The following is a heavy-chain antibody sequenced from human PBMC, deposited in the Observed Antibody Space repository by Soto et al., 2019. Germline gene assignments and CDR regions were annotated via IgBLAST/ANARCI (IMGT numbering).Heavy chain of an antibody. D-gene: IGHD4-17*01. J-gene: IGHJ4*02. V-gene: IGHV4-30-4*01. Sequence: PSETLSLTCSVSGASIYNGGYFWSWIRQSPGKGLEWIGHIHNSGSPYNNPSLKSRVTISADTSKNQFSLKLSSVTAADTAVYYCANSYGDYVSYWGQGTLVTVSS. CDR1: GASIYNGGYF. CDR2: IHNSGSP. CDR3: ANSYGDYVSY.